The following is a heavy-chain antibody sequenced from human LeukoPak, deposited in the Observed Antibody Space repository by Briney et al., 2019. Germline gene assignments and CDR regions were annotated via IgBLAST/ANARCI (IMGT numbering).Heavy chain of an antibody. J-gene: IGHJ2*01. V-gene: IGHV4-61*02. CDR2: LYTSGSN. D-gene: IGHD3-9*01. Sequence: SQTLSLTCTVSCGSISSSSYYWSWIREPAGKGLEWIGRLYTSGSNDYNPSLKSPITMSLAKYKNQFSLQLTSLTTADTAVYYCARLSRSRHDSLTGFERHWYFVLWGRGTPVTVSS. CDR1: CGSISSSSYY. CDR3: ARLSRSRHDSLTGFERHWYFVL.